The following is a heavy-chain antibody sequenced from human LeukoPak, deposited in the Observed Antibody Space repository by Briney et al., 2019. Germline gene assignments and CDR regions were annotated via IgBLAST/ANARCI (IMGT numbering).Heavy chain of an antibody. D-gene: IGHD6-13*01. Sequence: SETLSLTCTVSGGSISSYYWSWIRQPPGKGLEWIGYIYYSGSTNYNPSLKSRVTISVDTSKNQFSLKLSSVTAADTAVYYCARAVAALYFDYWGQGTLVTVSS. CDR2: IYYSGST. CDR3: ARAVAALYFDY. CDR1: GGSISSYY. V-gene: IGHV4-59*01. J-gene: IGHJ4*02.